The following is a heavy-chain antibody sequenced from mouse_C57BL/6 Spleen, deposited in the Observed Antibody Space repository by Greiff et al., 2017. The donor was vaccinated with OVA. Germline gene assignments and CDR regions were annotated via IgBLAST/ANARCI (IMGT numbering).Heavy chain of an antibody. CDR2: INPNNGGT. D-gene: IGHD1-1*01. CDR3: ARGGTVVSFDV. J-gene: IGHJ1*03. CDR1: GYTFTDYY. Sequence: EVQLQQSGPELVKPGASVKISCKASGYTFTDYYMNWVKQSHGKSLEWIGDINPNNGGTSYNQKFKGKATLTVDKSSSTAYMELRSLTSEDSAVYYCARGGTVVSFDVWGTGTTVTVSS. V-gene: IGHV1-26*01.